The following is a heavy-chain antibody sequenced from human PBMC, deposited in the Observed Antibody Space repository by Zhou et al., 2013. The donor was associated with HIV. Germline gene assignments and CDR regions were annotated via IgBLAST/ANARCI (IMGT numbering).Heavy chain of an antibody. Sequence: QVQLVQSGAEVKKPGSSVRVSCKASGGTFSNYAISWVRQAPGQGLEWMGGIIPIFATANYAQKFQGRVTITTDESTSTAYMELSSLRSEDTAVYYCARAPGLSSSWYVPADAFDVWGQGTMVTVS. D-gene: IGHD6-13*01. V-gene: IGHV1-69*05. CDR1: GGTFSNYA. CDR2: IIPIFATA. J-gene: IGHJ3*01. CDR3: ARAPGLSSSWYVPADAFDV.